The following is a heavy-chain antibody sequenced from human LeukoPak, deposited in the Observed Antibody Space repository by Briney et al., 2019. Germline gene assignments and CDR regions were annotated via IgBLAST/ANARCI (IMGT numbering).Heavy chain of an antibody. CDR2: IFYT. V-gene: IGHV4-59*01. CDR3: ARGGSSHDYNDHEPFAN. CDR1: GGSFSSYY. J-gene: IGHJ4*02. Sequence: SETLSLTCTVSGGSFSSYYWSWIRQSPGKGLEWIGYIFYTNYNPSLKSRVTISIDTSRNQFSLNLSSVTAADTAVYYCARGGSSHDYNDHEPFANWGQGTLVTVSS. D-gene: IGHD5-24*01.